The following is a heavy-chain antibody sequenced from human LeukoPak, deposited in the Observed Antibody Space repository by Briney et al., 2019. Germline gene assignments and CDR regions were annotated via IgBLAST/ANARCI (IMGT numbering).Heavy chain of an antibody. CDR2: IWYDGSNK. J-gene: IGHJ5*02. Sequence: GGSLRLSCAASGFTFSSYWMHWVRQAPGKGLEWVAVIWYDGSNKYYADSVKGRFTISRDNSKNTLYLQMNSLRAEDTAVYYCARRREGATNNWFDPWGQGTLVTVSS. V-gene: IGHV3-33*08. D-gene: IGHD1-26*01. CDR3: ARRREGATNNWFDP. CDR1: GFTFSSYW.